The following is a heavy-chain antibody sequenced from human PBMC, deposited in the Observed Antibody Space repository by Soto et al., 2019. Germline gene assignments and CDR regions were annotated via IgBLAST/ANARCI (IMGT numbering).Heavy chain of an antibody. J-gene: IGHJ3*02. V-gene: IGHV3-30-3*01. CDR1: GFTFSSYA. Sequence: QVQLVESGGGVVQPGRSLRLSCAASGFTFSSYAMHWVRQAPGKGLEWVAVISYDGSNKYYADSVKGRFTISRDNSNNTQYLHMNRIRDEDTAVYYCAGDPYHGVRGDAFDIWGQGTMVTVSS. D-gene: IGHD2-2*01. CDR3: AGDPYHGVRGDAFDI. CDR2: ISYDGSNK.